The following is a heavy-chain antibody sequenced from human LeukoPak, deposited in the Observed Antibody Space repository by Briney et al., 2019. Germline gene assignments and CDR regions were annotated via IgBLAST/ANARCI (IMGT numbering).Heavy chain of an antibody. V-gene: IGHV4-4*02. CDR1: GGSISSSNW. D-gene: IGHD5-18*01. J-gene: IGHJ4*02. CDR2: IYHSGST. Sequence: SGTLSLTCAVSGGSISSSNWWSWVRQPPGKELEWIGEIYHSGSTNYNPSLKSRVTISVDKSKNQFSLKLSSVTAADTAVYYCAREPRGYSYGSGYWGQGTLVTVSS. CDR3: AREPRGYSYGSGY.